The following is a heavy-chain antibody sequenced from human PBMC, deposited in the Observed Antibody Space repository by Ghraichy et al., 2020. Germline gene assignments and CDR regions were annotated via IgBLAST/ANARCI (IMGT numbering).Heavy chain of an antibody. CDR1: GFTFSSYW. Sequence: GGSLRLSCAASGFTFSSYWMRWVRQAPGKGLEWVANIKQDESEKYYVDSVKGRFTISRDNAENSLYLQMNSLRAEDTAVYYCARLCFGSGRREFDYWGQGTLVTVSS. CDR3: ARLCFGSGRREFDY. J-gene: IGHJ4*02. CDR2: IKQDESEK. D-gene: IGHD3-10*01. V-gene: IGHV3-7*01.